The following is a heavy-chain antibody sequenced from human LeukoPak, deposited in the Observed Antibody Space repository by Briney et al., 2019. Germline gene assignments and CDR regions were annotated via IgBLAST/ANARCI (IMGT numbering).Heavy chain of an antibody. CDR3: AKNGAREQLGFGRGSPQYYFDY. CDR1: GFTFSSYA. V-gene: IGHV3-23*01. D-gene: IGHD6-6*01. CDR2: ISGSGGST. J-gene: IGHJ4*02. Sequence: PGGSLRLSCAASGFTFSSYAMSWVRQAPGKGLEWVSAISGSGGSTYYADSVKGRFTISRDNSKNTLYLQMNSLRVEDTAVYYCAKNGAREQLGFGRGSPQYYFDYWGQGTLVTVSS.